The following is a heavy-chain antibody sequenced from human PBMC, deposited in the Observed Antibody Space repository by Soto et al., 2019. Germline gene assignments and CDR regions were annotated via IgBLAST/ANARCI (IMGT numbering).Heavy chain of an antibody. CDR1: GGSITSSSHF. CDR2: IYFTGNT. V-gene: IGHV4-39*01. D-gene: IGHD6-25*01. Sequence: QLQLQESGPGVVKPSETLSLTCSASGGSITSSSHFWGWVRQPPGKGLEWIGTIYFTGNTYYTPSLMSGLAMSIDTSKNDFALRVNYVTAGVTAVYYCAGQTFTIAAASYGRSNWFDRWGPGTLVTVSS. CDR3: AGQTFTIAAASYGRSNWFDR. J-gene: IGHJ5*02.